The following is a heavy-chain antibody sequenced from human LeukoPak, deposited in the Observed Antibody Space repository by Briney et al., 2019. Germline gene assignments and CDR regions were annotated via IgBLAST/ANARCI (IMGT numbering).Heavy chain of an antibody. J-gene: IGHJ4*02. CDR1: GFTVSSNY. Sequence: GGSLRLSCAASGFTVSSNYMSWVRQAPGKGLEWVSVIYSGGSTYYADSVKGRFTISRDNSKNTLYLQMNSLRAEDTAVYYCAREIAAAGYFDYWGQGTLVTVSS. CDR2: IYSGGST. V-gene: IGHV3-66*01. D-gene: IGHD6-13*01. CDR3: AREIAAAGYFDY.